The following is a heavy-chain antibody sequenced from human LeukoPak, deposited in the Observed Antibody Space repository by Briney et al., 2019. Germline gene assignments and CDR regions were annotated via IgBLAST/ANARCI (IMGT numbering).Heavy chain of an antibody. CDR3: ARGMGYSYGHPQGAFDI. CDR1: GYTFTSYG. Sequence: ASVKVSCKASGYTFTSYGISWVRQAPGQGLEWMGWMSAYNGKTNYAHSLQGRVTVTADTSTSTAYMELRSLRSEDTAVYYCARGMGYSYGHPQGAFDIWGQGIMVTVSS. V-gene: IGHV1-18*01. D-gene: IGHD5-18*01. J-gene: IGHJ3*02. CDR2: MSAYNGKT.